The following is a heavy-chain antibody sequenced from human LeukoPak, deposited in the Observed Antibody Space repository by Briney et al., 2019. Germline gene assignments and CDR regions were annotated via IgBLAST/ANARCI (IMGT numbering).Heavy chain of an antibody. CDR1: GYSISSIHN. CDR3: ARHKSAPPPFDI. CDR2: IYHGGTT. J-gene: IGHJ3*02. V-gene: IGHV4-38-2*02. Sequence: PSETLSLTCSVSGYSISSIHNWGWIRQAPGKGLEWIGRIYHGGTTTYNPSLESRVTMSVDASKSQFSLTLRSVTAADTAVYYCARHKSAPPPFDIWGQGALVTVSS. D-gene: IGHD6-6*01.